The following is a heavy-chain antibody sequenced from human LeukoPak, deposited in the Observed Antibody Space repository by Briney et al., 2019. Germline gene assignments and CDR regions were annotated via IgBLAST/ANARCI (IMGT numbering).Heavy chain of an antibody. Sequence: ASVKVSCKASGYTFTSYGISWVRQAPGQGPEWMGWISAYNGNTNYAQKLQGRVTMTTDTSTSTAYMELRSLRSDDTAVYYCARATYYYDSSGYQDYWGQGTLVTVSS. CDR2: ISAYNGNT. D-gene: IGHD3-22*01. CDR1: GYTFTSYG. V-gene: IGHV1-18*01. J-gene: IGHJ4*02. CDR3: ARATYYYDSSGYQDY.